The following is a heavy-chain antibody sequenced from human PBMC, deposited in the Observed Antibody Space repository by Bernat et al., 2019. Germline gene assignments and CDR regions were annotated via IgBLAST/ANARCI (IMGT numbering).Heavy chain of an antibody. CDR2: ISYDGSNK. Sequence: QVQLVESGGGVVQPGRSLRLSCAASGFTFSSYGMHWVRQAPGKGLEWVAVISYDGSNKYYADSVKGRFTISRDNSKNTLYLQMNSLRAEDTAVYYCEKDLIAARLYYYYGMDVWGQGTTVTVSS. CDR3: EKDLIAARLYYYYGMDV. D-gene: IGHD6-6*01. CDR1: GFTFSSYG. J-gene: IGHJ6*02. V-gene: IGHV3-30*18.